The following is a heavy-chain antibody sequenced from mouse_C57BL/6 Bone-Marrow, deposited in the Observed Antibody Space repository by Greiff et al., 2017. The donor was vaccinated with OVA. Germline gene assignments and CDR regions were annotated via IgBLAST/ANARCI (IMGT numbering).Heavy chain of an antibody. CDR3: ARGGYFFAY. D-gene: IGHD2-3*01. CDR2: ISSGSSTI. Sequence: EVKLVESGGGLVKPGGSLKLSCAASGFTFSDYGMHWVRQAPEKGLEWVAYISSGSSTIYYADTVKGRFTLSRDNAKNTLFGQMTSLRSEDTAMYYCARGGYFFAYWGQGTLVTVSA. V-gene: IGHV5-17*01. CDR1: GFTFSDYG. J-gene: IGHJ3*01.